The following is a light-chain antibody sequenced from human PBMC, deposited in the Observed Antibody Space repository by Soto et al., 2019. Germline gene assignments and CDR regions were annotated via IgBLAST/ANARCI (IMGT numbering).Light chain of an antibody. J-gene: IGLJ1*01. CDR1: KLGDKY. Sequence: SYELTQPPSVSVSPGQTASITCSGDKLGDKYACWYQQKPGQSPVLVIYQDNKRPSGIPERFFGSNSGNTATLTISGTQAMDEADYYCQAWDSSTYVFGTGTKLTVL. CDR3: QAWDSSTYV. V-gene: IGLV3-1*01. CDR2: QDN.